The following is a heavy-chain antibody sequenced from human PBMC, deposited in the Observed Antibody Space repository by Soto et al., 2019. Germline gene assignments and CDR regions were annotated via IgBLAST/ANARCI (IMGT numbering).Heavy chain of an antibody. CDR3: ARDPSPYDFWSGSKRPYRLDV. J-gene: IGHJ6*02. D-gene: IGHD3-3*01. V-gene: IGHV3-21*01. CDR1: GFTFSSYI. Sequence: GGSLRLSCAASGFTFSSYIINWVRQAPGRGLEWVSSISTSSSYKYYADSVKGRFTISRDNAKNSLYLQMNSLRAEDTAVYYCARDPSPYDFWSGSKRPYRLDVWGQVTTVTVSS. CDR2: ISTSSSYK.